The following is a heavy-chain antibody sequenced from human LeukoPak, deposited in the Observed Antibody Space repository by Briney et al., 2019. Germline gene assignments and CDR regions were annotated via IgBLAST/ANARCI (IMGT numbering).Heavy chain of an antibody. CDR1: GFTFSSYW. V-gene: IGHV3-7*03. D-gene: IGHD3-3*01. CDR2: IKQDGNEK. CDR3: ARDTRPEDFWGGQSQDGMDV. J-gene: IGHJ6*02. Sequence: GGSLRLSCVASGFTFSSYWMNWVRQAPAKGLEWMANIKQDGNEKYYVDSVKGRFTISRDNAKNSLYLQMNSLRAEDTAVYYCARDTRPEDFWGGQSQDGMDVWGQGTTVTVSS.